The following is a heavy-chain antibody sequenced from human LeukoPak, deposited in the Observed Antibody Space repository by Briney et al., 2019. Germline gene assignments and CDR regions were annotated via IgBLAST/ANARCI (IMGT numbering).Heavy chain of an antibody. Sequence: GASVKVSCKASGGTFSSYAISWVRQAPGQGLEWMGGIIPIFGTANYAQKFQGGVTITTDESTSTAYMELSSLRSEDTAVYYCARALSGYDGLFDYWGQGTLVTVSS. J-gene: IGHJ4*02. CDR3: ARALSGYDGLFDY. V-gene: IGHV1-69*05. D-gene: IGHD5-12*01. CDR1: GGTFSSYA. CDR2: IIPIFGTA.